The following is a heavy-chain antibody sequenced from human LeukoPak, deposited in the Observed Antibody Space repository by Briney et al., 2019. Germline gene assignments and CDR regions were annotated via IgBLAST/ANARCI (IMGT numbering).Heavy chain of an antibody. CDR1: GGSISSGGYY. Sequence: SQTLSLTCTVSGGSISSGGYYWSWIRQHPGKGLEWIGYIYYSGSTYYNPSLKSRVTISVDTSKNQFSLKLSSVTAADTAMYYCAITSARGTYRFLDYWGQGTLVTVSS. CDR2: IYYSGST. D-gene: IGHD3-16*02. CDR3: AITSARGTYRFLDY. J-gene: IGHJ4*02. V-gene: IGHV4-31*03.